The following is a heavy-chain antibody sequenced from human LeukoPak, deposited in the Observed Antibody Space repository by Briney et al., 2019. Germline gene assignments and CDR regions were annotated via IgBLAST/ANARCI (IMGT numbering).Heavy chain of an antibody. J-gene: IGHJ5*01. CDR2: IKGDGSHT. CDR1: GFTFGNYW. V-gene: IGHV3-74*01. D-gene: IGHD3-3*01. CDR3: VRDWDHFGFDS. Sequence: PGGSLRLSCAASGFTFGNYWMHWVRQAPGKGLVWVSRIKGDGSHTIYADSVKGRFTISRDNAKNTLYLQMKSLRAEDTAVYCCVRDWDHFGFDSWGQGALVTVSS.